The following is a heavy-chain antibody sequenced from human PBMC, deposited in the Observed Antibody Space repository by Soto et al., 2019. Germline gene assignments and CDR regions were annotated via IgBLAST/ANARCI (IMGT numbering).Heavy chain of an antibody. D-gene: IGHD3-3*01. CDR3: ARWGAGGPGGQIRFLEWLLYSDYYYGMDV. J-gene: IGHJ6*02. CDR2: IKQDGSEK. CDR1: GFTFSSYW. Sequence: PGGSLRLSCAASGFTFSSYWMSWVRQAPGKGLEWVANIKQDGSEKYYVDSGKGRFTISRDNAKNSLYLQMNSLRAEDTAVYYCARWGAGGPGGQIRFLEWLLYSDYYYGMDVWGQGTTVTVSS. V-gene: IGHV3-7*01.